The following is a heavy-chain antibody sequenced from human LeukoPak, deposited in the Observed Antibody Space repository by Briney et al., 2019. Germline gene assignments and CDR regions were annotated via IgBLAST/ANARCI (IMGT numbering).Heavy chain of an antibody. J-gene: IGHJ4*02. CDR1: GFIFSSYW. D-gene: IGHD6-19*01. CDR2: INGDGTST. CDR3: KRQWHTPSDY. V-gene: IGHV3-74*03. Sequence: AGGSLRLSCAASGFIFSSYWMHWVRQRPGEGPLWLSRINGDGTSTAYAQSVQGRFIISRDNAKNTLYLQMNSLRVDDTAVYYCKRQWHTPSDYGGLGTVVSVSS.